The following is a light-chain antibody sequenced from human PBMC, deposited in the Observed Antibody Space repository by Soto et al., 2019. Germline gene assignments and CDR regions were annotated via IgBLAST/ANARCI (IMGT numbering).Light chain of an antibody. CDR3: QQYCRT. V-gene: IGKV3-20*01. J-gene: IGKJ5*01. CDR2: AAS. CDR1: QSISTNY. Sequence: EVVLTQSPGTLSLSPGERATLSCRASQSISTNYLAWYQQKPCQAPKLLIYAASSRLTGIPDRFSGSGSGTDFTLTISRLEPEDFALYYCQQYCRTFGQGTRLDIK.